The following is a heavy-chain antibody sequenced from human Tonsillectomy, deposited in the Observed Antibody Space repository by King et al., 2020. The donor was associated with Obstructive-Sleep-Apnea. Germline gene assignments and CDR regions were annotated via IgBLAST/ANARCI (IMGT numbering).Heavy chain of an antibody. CDR3: ARGYCSGGSCYGSAEYFQH. CDR2: IYYSGST. Sequence: QLQESGPGLVKPSETLSLTCTVSGGSISSSSYYWGWIRQPPGKGLEWIGSIYYSGSTYYNPSLKSRVTISVDTSKNQFSLKLSSVTAADTAVYYCARGYCSGGSCYGSAEYFQHWGQGTLVTVSS. V-gene: IGHV4-39*07. D-gene: IGHD2-15*01. J-gene: IGHJ1*01. CDR1: GGSISSSSYY.